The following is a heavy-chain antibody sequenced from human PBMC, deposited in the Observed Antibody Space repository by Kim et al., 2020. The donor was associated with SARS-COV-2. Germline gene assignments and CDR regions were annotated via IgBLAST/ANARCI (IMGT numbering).Heavy chain of an antibody. CDR1: GFTFSSYG. D-gene: IGHD4-17*01. CDR2: IWYDGSNK. V-gene: IGHV3-33*01. CDR3: ARERQGGEYGMDV. J-gene: IGHJ6*02. Sequence: GGSLRLSCAASGFTFSSYGMHWVRQAPGKGLEWVAVIWYDGSNKYYADSVKGRFTISRDNSKNTLYLQMNSLRAEDTAVYYCARERQGGEYGMDVWGQGTTVTVSS.